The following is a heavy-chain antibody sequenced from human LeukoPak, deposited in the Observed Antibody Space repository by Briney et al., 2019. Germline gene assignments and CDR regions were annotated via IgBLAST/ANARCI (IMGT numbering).Heavy chain of an antibody. D-gene: IGHD6-19*01. CDR2: ISYDGSNK. Sequence: GGSLRLSCAASGFTFSSYGMHWVRQAPGKGLEWAAVISYDGSNKYYADSVKGRFTISRDNSKNTLYPQMNSLRAEDTAVYYCAKGFMGAVAGTDWFDPWGQGTLVTVSS. CDR3: AKGFMGAVAGTDWFDP. CDR1: GFTFSSYG. V-gene: IGHV3-30*18. J-gene: IGHJ5*02.